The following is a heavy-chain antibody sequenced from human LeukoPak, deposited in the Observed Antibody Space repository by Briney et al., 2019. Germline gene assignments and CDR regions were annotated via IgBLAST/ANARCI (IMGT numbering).Heavy chain of an antibody. CDR1: GYTFTGHY. CDR3: AREASYGGNGDY. CDR2: INPNSGGT. J-gene: IGHJ4*02. V-gene: IGHV1-2*02. Sequence: ASVKVSCKASGYTFTGHYMHWVRQAPGQGLEWMGWINPNSGGTNYAQKFQGRVTMTRDTSISTAYMELSRLRSDDTAVYYCAREASYGGNGDYWGQGTLVTVSS. D-gene: IGHD4-23*01.